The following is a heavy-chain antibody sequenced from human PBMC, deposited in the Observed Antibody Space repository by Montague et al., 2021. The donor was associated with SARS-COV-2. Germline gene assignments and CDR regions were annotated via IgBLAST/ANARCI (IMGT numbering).Heavy chain of an antibody. CDR3: ARDLSSSWSYWFDP. CDR1: GGYISSGSYY. V-gene: IGHV4-61*09. Sequence: TQFLTCTVSGGYISSGSYYWSWIRQPAGRGMEWIGHIYASGSTKYNPSLKSRVTISVDTSKNQFSLKVSSVTAADTAVYYCARDLSSSWSYWFDPWGQGTLVTVSS. J-gene: IGHJ5*02. CDR2: IYASGST. D-gene: IGHD6-13*01.